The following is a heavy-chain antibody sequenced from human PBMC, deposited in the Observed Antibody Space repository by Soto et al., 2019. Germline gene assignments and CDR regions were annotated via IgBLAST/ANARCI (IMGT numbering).Heavy chain of an antibody. CDR1: GFTFISYG. D-gene: IGHD2-2*01. J-gene: IGHJ3*02. V-gene: IGHV3-33*01. Sequence: GGLLRLSCAASGFTFISYGRRWVRQAPGKGLEWVAVIWYDGSNKYYADSVKGRFTISRDNSKNTLYLQMNSLRAEDTAVYYCAREAVPAAVDDAFDIWGQGTMVTVSS. CDR3: AREAVPAAVDDAFDI. CDR2: IWYDGSNK.